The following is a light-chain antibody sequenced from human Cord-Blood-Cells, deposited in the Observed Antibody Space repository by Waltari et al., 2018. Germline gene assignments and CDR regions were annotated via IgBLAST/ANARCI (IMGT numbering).Light chain of an antibody. CDR2: AAS. V-gene: IGKV1-39*01. CDR3: QQSYSTLFT. Sequence: DIQMTQSPYSLSASVGDRVTITCRASQSSRSDLNCYQQKPGKAPKLLIYAASSLQSGVPSMFSGSGSGTDFTLTISSLQPEDFATYYCQQSYSTLFTFGPGTKVDIK. CDR1: QSSRSD. J-gene: IGKJ3*01.